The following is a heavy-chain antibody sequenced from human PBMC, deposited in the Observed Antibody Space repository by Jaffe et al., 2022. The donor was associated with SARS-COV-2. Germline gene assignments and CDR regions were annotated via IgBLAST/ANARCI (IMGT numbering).Heavy chain of an antibody. V-gene: IGHV1-3*01. Sequence: QVQLVQSGAEVKKPGASVKVSCKASGYTFSSYAMNWVRQAPGQRLEWMGWINAGNGNTKYSQKFQGRVTITRDTSASTAYMELSSLRSEDTAVYYCARCIAVAGGAPLYGMDVWGQGTTVTVSS. CDR1: GYTFSSYA. D-gene: IGHD6-19*01. CDR2: INAGNGNT. CDR3: ARCIAVAGGAPLYGMDV. J-gene: IGHJ6*02.